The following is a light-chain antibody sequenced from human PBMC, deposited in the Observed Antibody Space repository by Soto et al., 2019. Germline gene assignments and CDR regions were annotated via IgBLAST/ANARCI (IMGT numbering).Light chain of an antibody. CDR1: QSISSY. CDR2: AAS. J-gene: IGKJ5*01. CDR3: QQANSFPIT. V-gene: IGKV1-39*01. Sequence: DIQMTQSPSSLSASVGDRVTITCRASQSISSYLNWYQQKPGKAPKLLIYAASSLQSGVPSRFSGSGSGTDFTLTISSLQPEDFATYYCQQANSFPITFGQGTRPEIK.